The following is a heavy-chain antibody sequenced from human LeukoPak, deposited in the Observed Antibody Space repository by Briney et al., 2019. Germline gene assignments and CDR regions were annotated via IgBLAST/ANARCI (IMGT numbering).Heavy chain of an antibody. Sequence: GASVKVSCKASGYTFTGYYMHWVRQAPGQGLEWMGWINPNSGGTNYAQKFQGWVTMTRDTSISTAYMELSRLRSDDTAVYYCARNTSPAVALYYYYGMDVWGQGTTVTVSS. V-gene: IGHV1-2*04. CDR2: INPNSGGT. J-gene: IGHJ6*02. D-gene: IGHD6-19*01. CDR3: ARNTSPAVALYYYYGMDV. CDR1: GYTFTGYY.